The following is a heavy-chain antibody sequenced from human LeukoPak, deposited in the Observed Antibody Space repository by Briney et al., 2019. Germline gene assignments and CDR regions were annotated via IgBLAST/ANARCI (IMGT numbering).Heavy chain of an antibody. CDR1: GGTFSSYA. CDR2: IIPIFGTA. D-gene: IGHD5-18*01. CDR3: ARGVADTATEDETPVIRYYYYYMDV. Sequence: GSSVKVPCKASGGTFSSYAISWVRQAPGQGLEWMGGIIPIFGTANYAQKFQGRVTITTDESTSTAYMELSSLRSEDTAVYYCARGVADTATEDETPVIRYYYYYMDVWGKGTTVTVSS. V-gene: IGHV1-69*05. J-gene: IGHJ6*03.